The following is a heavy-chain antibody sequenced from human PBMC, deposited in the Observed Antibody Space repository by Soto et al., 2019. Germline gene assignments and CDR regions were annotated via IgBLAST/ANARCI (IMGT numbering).Heavy chain of an antibody. J-gene: IGHJ4*02. CDR3: ARLPTGYCSSTSCYVFDY. CDR2: IYYSGST. V-gene: IGHV4-39*01. D-gene: IGHD2-2*01. CDR1: GGSISSSSYY. Sequence: PSETLSLTCTVSGGSISSSSYYWGWIRQPPGKGLEWIGSIYYSGSTYYNPSLKSRVTISVDTSKNQFSLKLSSVTAADTAVYYCARLPTGYCSSTSCYVFDYWGQGTLVTVSS.